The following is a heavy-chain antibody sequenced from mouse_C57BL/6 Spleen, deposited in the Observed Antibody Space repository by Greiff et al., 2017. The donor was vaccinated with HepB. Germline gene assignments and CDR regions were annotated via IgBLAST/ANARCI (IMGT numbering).Heavy chain of an antibody. Sequence: VQLQQSDAELVKPGASVKISCKVSGYTFTDHTIHWMKQRPEQGLEWIGYIYPRDGSTKYNAKFKGRSTLTADKSSSTAYMQLNSLTSEDSAVYFCARRGEPYYFDYWGQGTTRTVSS. CDR2: IYPRDGST. J-gene: IGHJ2*01. CDR1: GYTFTDHT. CDR3: ARRGEPYYFDY. V-gene: IGHV1-78*01.